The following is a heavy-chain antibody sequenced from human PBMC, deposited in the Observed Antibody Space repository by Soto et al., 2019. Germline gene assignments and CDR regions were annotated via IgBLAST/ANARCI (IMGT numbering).Heavy chain of an antibody. D-gene: IGHD2-15*01. CDR1: GFTFSSYA. CDR3: AKDGASGSDPPSYYFGMDV. Sequence: EVQLLESGGGLVQPGGSLRLSCAASGFTFSSYAMSWVRQTPGKGLEWVSTISGSGGNAYYADSVKGRFSISRDNSKNTLHLKMNSPRADATAVYYCAKDGASGSDPPSYYFGMDVWVQGTTVTVSS. CDR2: ISGSGGNA. J-gene: IGHJ6*01. V-gene: IGHV3-23*01.